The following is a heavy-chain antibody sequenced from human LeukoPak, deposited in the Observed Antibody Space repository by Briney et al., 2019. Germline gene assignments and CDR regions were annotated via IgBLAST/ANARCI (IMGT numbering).Heavy chain of an antibody. CDR3: AKDRSTSAYSSGPSVFDY. CDR1: GFPFSRYS. CDR2: ITSGSDTI. Sequence: QAGGSLRLSCATSGFPFSRYSMTWVRQAPGKGLEWLSYITSGSDTIYYADSVKGRFTISRDDGKNSLYLQMNSLRAEDTAVYYCAKDRSTSAYSSGPSVFDYWGQGTLVTVSS. D-gene: IGHD5-18*01. J-gene: IGHJ4*02. V-gene: IGHV3-48*01.